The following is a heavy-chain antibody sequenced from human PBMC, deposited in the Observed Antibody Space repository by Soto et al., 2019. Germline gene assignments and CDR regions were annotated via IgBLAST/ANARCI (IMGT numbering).Heavy chain of an antibody. J-gene: IGHJ5*02. CDR1: GFTFSSYS. CDR3: ARDSEPAADSYNWFDP. V-gene: IGHV3-21*01. D-gene: IGHD2-2*01. CDR2: ISSSSSYI. Sequence: GGSLRLSCAASGFTFSSYSMNWVRQAPGKGLEWVSSISSSSSYIYYADSVKGRFTISRDNAKNSLYLQMNSLRAEDTAVYYCARDSEPAADSYNWFDPSGQGTLITVSS.